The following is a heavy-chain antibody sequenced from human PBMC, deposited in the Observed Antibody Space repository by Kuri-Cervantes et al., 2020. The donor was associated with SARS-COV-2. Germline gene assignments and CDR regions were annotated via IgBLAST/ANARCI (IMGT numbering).Heavy chain of an antibody. J-gene: IGHJ3*02. CDR1: GGSISSYY. CDR3: AGDWGYSYAEGAFDI. D-gene: IGHD5-18*01. CDR2: IYYSGST. V-gene: IGHV4-59*01. Sequence: SETLSLTCTVSGGSISSYYWSWIRQPPGKGLEWIGYIYYSGSTNYNPSLKSRVTISVDTSKNQFSLKLSSVTAADTAVYYCAGDWGYSYAEGAFDIWGQGTMVTVSS.